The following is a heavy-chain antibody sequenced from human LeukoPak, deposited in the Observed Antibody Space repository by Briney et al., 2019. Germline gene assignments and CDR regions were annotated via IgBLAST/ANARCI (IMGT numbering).Heavy chain of an antibody. V-gene: IGHV5-10-1*01. D-gene: IGHD5-12*01. CDR2: IDPSDSYT. J-gene: IGHJ4*02. CDR1: GYGFTSYW. Sequence: GESLRISCKGSGYGFTSYWISWARQMPGKGLEWMGRIDPSDSYTNYSPSFQGHVTISADKSISTAYLQWSSLKASDTAMYYCASGYGGYVYDYWGQGTLVTVSS. CDR3: ASGYGGYVYDY.